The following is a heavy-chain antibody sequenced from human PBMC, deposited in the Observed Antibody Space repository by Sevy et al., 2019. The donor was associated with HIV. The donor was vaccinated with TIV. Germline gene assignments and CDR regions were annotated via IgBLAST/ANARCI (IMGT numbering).Heavy chain of an antibody. CDR2: IIPIFGTA. CDR3: ARATRVNLGYCSGGSCYSKVPYYYYYGMDV. J-gene: IGHJ6*02. V-gene: IGHV1-69*13. CDR1: GGTFSSYA. D-gene: IGHD2-15*01. Sequence: ASVKVSCKASGGTFSSYAISWVRQAPGQGLEWMGGIIPIFGTANYAQKFQGRVTITADESTSTAYMELSSLRSEDTAVYYCARATRVNLGYCSGGSCYSKVPYYYYYGMDVWGQGTTVTVSS.